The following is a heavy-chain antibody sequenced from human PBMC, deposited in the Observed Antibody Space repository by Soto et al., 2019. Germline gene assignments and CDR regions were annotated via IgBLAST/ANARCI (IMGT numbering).Heavy chain of an antibody. CDR2: INSYNGNT. CDR1: GYTFTSYG. D-gene: IGHD6-19*01. CDR3: AREPVAGIWFDP. J-gene: IGHJ5*02. V-gene: IGHV1-18*01. Sequence: VKVSCKASGYTFTSYGISWVRQAPGQGLEWMGWINSYNGNTNYAQKLQGRVTMTTDTSTNTAYMELRSLRSDDTAVYYCAREPVAGIWFDPWGQGTLVTVSS.